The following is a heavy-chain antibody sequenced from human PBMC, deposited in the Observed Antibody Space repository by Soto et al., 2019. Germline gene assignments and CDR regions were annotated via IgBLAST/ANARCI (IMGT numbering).Heavy chain of an antibody. CDR2: IIPILNSV. D-gene: IGHD6-19*01. Sequence: GASVKVSCKASGGTFSTYTISWVRQAPGQGLEWMGRIIPILNSVNYAQKFQGRVTIAADKTTSTAYMELSSLRSEDTAVYYCARESQWLIDYWGQGTLVTGSS. CDR3: ARESQWLIDY. V-gene: IGHV1-69*08. J-gene: IGHJ4*02. CDR1: GGTFSTYT.